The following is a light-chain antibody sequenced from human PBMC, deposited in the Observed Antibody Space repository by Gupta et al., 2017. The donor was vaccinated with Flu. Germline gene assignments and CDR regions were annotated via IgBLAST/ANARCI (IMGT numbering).Light chain of an antibody. CDR2: DAS. CDR1: QSVNTF. J-gene: IGKJ4*01. V-gene: IGKV3-11*01. CDR3: QQRSNWPPVT. Sequence: EIVLTQSPATLSLSPGERATLSCRASQSVNTFLAWYQQRPGQAPRLLIYDASNRATGVPARFIGSGSGTDFTLTISSLEPEDFAVYYCQQRSNWPPVTFGGGTKVEIK.